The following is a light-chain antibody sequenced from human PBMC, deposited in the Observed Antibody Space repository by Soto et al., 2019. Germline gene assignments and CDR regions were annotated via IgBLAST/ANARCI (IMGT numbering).Light chain of an antibody. Sequence: IELTQSPSSLSSSVGDRVTISCRASQSISTYLAWYQQKPGKAPKLLIYAASSLHTGVPSRFSGSESGTDGTITISSLQTEDGTTYYCQQSCSYPLTFGQGTKVDIK. CDR2: AAS. J-gene: IGKJ1*01. V-gene: IGKV1-9*01. CDR3: QQSCSYPLT. CDR1: QSISTY.